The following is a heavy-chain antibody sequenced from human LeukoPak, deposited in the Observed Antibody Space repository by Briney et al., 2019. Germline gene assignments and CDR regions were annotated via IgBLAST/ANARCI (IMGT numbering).Heavy chain of an antibody. J-gene: IGHJ4*02. CDR3: ARSGDILTGYDDY. D-gene: IGHD3-9*01. V-gene: IGHV3-21*01. CDR1: GFTFSSYS. Sequence: GGSLRLSCAASGFTFSSYSMNWVRQAPGKGLEWVSSISSSSSYIYYADSVKGRFTISRDNAKNSLYLQMNSLRAEDTAVYYCARSGDILTGYDDYWGQGTLVTVSS. CDR2: ISSSSSYI.